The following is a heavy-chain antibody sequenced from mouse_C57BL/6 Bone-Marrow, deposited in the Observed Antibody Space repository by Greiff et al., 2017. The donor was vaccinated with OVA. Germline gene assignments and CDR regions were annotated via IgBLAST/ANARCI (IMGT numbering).Heavy chain of an antibody. V-gene: IGHV1-26*01. D-gene: IGHD2-3*01. J-gene: IGHJ2*01. CDR2: INPNNGGT. CDR3: ARWDGYYEGRFDY. CDR1: GYTFTDYY. Sequence: VQLQQSGPELVKPGASVKISCKASGYTFTDYYMNWVKQSHGKSLEWIGDINPNNGGTSYNQKFKGKATLTVDKSSSTAYMELRSLTSEDSAVYYCARWDGYYEGRFDYWGQGTTLTVSS.